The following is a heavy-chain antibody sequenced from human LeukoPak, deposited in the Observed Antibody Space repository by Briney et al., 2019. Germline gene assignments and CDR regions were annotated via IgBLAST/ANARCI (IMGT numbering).Heavy chain of an antibody. CDR3: ARDPGDSVFDP. V-gene: IGHV3-30*01. D-gene: IGHD2-15*01. CDR1: GFTFSSYA. Sequence: PGRSLRLSCAASGFTFSSYAMHWVRQAPGKGLEWVAVISYDGSNKYYADSVKGRFTISRDNSKNTLYLQMNSLRAEDTAVYYCARDPGDSVFDPSGQGTLVTVSS. J-gene: IGHJ5*02. CDR2: ISYDGSNK.